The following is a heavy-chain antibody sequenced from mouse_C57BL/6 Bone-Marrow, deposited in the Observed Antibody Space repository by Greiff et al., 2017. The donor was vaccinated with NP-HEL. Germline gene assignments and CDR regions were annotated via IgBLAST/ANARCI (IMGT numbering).Heavy chain of an antibody. CDR2: INPGSGGT. CDR1: GYAFTNSL. V-gene: IGHV1-54*01. D-gene: IGHD1-1*01. Sequence: VQLQQSGAELVRPGTSVKVSCKASGYAFTNSLIEWVKQRPGQGLEWIGVINPGSGGTNYNEKFKGKATLTADKSSSTAYMQLSSLTSEDSAVYFCAFYYYGSFAYWGQGTLVTVSA. CDR3: AFYYYGSFAY. J-gene: IGHJ3*01.